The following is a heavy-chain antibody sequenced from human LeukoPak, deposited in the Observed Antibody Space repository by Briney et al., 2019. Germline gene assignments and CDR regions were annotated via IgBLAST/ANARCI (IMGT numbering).Heavy chain of an antibody. CDR3: AREDSYWDAFDI. CDR2: ISYDGSNK. V-gene: IGHV3-30-3*01. J-gene: IGHJ3*02. Sequence: GRSLRLSCAASGFTFSSYAMHWVRQAPGKGLEWVAVISYDGSNKYYADSVKGRFTISRDNSKNTLYLQMNSLRAEDTAVYYCAREDSYWDAFDIWGQGTMVTVPS. D-gene: IGHD1-26*01. CDR1: GFTFSSYA.